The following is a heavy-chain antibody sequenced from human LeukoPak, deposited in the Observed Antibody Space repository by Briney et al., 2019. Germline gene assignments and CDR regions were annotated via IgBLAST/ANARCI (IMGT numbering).Heavy chain of an antibody. V-gene: IGHV3-30*02. J-gene: IGHJ3*02. CDR3: AKFGDGYNFWAFDI. D-gene: IGHD5-24*01. CDR2: IRYDGSNK. Sequence: PGGSLKLSCAASGFTLSSYGMHWVRQAPGKGLEWVAFIRYDGSNKYYADSVKGRFTISRDNSKNTLYLQMNSLRAEDTAVYYCAKFGDGYNFWAFDIWGQGTMVTVSS. CDR1: GFTLSSYG.